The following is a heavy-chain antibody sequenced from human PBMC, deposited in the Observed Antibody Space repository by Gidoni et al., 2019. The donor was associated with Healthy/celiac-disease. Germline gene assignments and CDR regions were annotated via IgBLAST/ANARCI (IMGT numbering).Heavy chain of an antibody. D-gene: IGHD2-2*01. CDR1: GWFFRCYQ. CDR3: ARGRYCSSTSCPRGRRMVRFEP. V-gene: IGHV4-34*01. J-gene: IGHJ5*02. CDR2: IHHSGST. Sequence: VPPPQWGLGLFKASENPSPTCAVHGWFFRCYQLRWFRQPPGKGLEWIGEIHHSGSTNDNPSLKSRVTISVDTSKNQFSRKLSSVTAADTAVYYCARGRYCSSTSCPRGRRMVRFEPWGQGTLVTVSS.